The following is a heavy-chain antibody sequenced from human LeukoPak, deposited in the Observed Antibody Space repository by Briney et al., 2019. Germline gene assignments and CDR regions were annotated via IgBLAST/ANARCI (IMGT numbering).Heavy chain of an antibody. CDR1: GFTFSSYE. CDR3: ARGYCGARRAFDI. CDR2: ISSSSSTI. J-gene: IGHJ3*02. D-gene: IGHD4-17*01. Sequence: PGGSLRLSCAASGFTFSSYEMNWVRQAPGKGLEWVSYISSSSSTIYYADSVKGRFTISRDNAKNSLYLQMNSLRAEDTAVYYCARGYCGARRAFDIWGQGTMVTVSS. V-gene: IGHV3-48*01.